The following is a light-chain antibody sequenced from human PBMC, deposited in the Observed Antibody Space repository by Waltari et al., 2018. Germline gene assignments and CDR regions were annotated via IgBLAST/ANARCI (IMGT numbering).Light chain of an antibody. CDR2: AAS. CDR3: QQSYSTPWT. V-gene: IGKV1-39*01. CDR1: QSISSY. Sequence: DIQMTQSPSSLSASVGDRVTITCRESQSISSYLNWYQKKPGKATKLLIYAASSLQSGVPSRFSGSGSGTDFTLTISSLQPEDFATYYCQQSYSTPWTFGQGTKVEIK. J-gene: IGKJ1*01.